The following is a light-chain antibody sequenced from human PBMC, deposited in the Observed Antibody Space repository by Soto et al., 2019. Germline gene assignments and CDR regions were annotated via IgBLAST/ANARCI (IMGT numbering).Light chain of an antibody. J-gene: IGKJ4*01. CDR2: AAS. CDR3: QQSYSTPPLT. CDR1: QSISSY. Sequence: DIQMTQSPSSLSASVGDRVTITCRASQSISSYLNWYQQKPGKAPKLLIYAASSLQSGVPSRFSGSGSGTDFTLTISSRQHEDFATYYCQQSYSTPPLTFGGGTTVEIK. V-gene: IGKV1-39*01.